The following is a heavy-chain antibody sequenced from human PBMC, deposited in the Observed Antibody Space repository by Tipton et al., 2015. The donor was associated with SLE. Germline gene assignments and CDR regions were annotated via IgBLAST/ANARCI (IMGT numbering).Heavy chain of an antibody. V-gene: IGHV3-48*04. J-gene: IGHJ4*02. CDR3: ASGPGDEGLYYFDY. CDR1: GFTFSSYS. CDR2: ISSSGSTM. Sequence: SLRLSCAASGFTFSSYSMNWVRQAPGKGLEWVSYISSSGSTMYYADSVKGRFTISRDNAKNSLYLQMNSLRAEDTAVYYCASGPGDEGLYYFDYWGQGTLVTVSS.